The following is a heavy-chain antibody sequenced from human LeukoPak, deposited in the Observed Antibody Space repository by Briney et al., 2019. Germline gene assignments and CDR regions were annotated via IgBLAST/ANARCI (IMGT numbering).Heavy chain of an antibody. CDR2: ITTSNSYT. CDR1: GFTFSNYR. CDR3: AKDSILDH. V-gene: IGHV3-21*01. J-gene: IGHJ4*02. Sequence: GGSLRLSCAASGFTFSNYRMNWVRQAPGKGLEWVSSITTSNSYTYYADSVKGRFTISRDNAKNSLYLQMNSLRAEDTAVYYCAKDSILDHWGQGTLVTVSS.